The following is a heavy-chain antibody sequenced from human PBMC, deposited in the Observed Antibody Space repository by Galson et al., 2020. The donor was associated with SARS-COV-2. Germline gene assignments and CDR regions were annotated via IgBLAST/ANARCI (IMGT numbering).Heavy chain of an antibody. CDR3: AKDSYDVLTGYSYLDS. CDR2: ISWNSESV. V-gene: IGHV3-9*01. CDR1: GFTLDDYA. J-gene: IGHJ5*02. D-gene: IGHD3-9*01. Sequence: GGSLRLSCAASGFTLDDYAMYWVRQAPGKGLEWVSGISWNSESVAYADSVKGRFTLSRDNAKNSLYLQMNSLRPEDTALYYCAKDSYDVLTGYSYLDSWGQGTLVTVSS.